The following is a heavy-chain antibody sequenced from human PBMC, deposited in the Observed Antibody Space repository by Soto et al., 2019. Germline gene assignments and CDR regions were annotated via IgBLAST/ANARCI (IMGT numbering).Heavy chain of an antibody. CDR2: INHSGGT. D-gene: IGHD5-18*01. J-gene: IGHJ5*02. CDR3: ARTLRRMSVTPYIRFKP. Sequence: SETLSLTCAVYGGSFSGYYWSWIRQPPGKGLEWIGEINHSGGTNYNPSLKSRVTISVDTSKNQFSLKLSSVTAADTAVYYCARTLRRMSVTPYIRFKPSAQRTLVTVSS. CDR1: GGSFSGYY. V-gene: IGHV4-34*01.